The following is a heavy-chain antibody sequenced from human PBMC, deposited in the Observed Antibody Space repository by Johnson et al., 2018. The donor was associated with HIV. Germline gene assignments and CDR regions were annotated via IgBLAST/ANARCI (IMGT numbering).Heavy chain of an antibody. V-gene: IGHV3-30*18. Sequence: QVQLVESGRGVVQPGRSLRLSCAASGFTFSRYGMYWVRQAPGKGLEWVALISYDGSSKNYGDSVKGRFTISRDNSKNTLYLQMNSLRAEDTAVYYCAKGYSSSDAFDIWGQGTVVTVSS. CDR3: AKGYSSSDAFDI. J-gene: IGHJ3*02. CDR2: ISYDGSSK. D-gene: IGHD6-6*01. CDR1: GFTFSRYG.